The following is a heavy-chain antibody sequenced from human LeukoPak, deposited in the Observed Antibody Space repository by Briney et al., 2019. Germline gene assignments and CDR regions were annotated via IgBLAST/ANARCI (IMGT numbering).Heavy chain of an antibody. CDR3: ARSTPGDSGSYYSDYYYYYYMDV. CDR1: GATFSSYA. D-gene: IGHD3-10*01. J-gene: IGHJ6*03. V-gene: IGHV1-69*05. CDR2: IIPIFGTA. Sequence: GASVKVSCKASGATFSSYAISWVRQAPGQGLEWMGGIIPIFGTANYAQKFQGRVTITTDESTSTAYMELSSLRSEDTAVYYCARSTPGDSGSYYSDYYYYYYMDVWGKGTTVTVSS.